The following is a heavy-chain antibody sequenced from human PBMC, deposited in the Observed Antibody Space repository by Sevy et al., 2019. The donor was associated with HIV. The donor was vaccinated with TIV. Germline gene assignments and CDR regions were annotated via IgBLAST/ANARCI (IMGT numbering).Heavy chain of an antibody. D-gene: IGHD2-8*01. J-gene: IGHJ4*02. CDR1: EFTLSSYS. V-gene: IGHV3-21*01. CDR2: ISSSSAAI. CDR3: ASRSQCSNGVCPFDY. Sequence: GGSLRLSCVASEFTLSSYSMNWVRQAPGKGLERISSISSSSAAIYYADSVKGRFTISSDNAKNSLYLQMNSLRDEDTAVYYCASRSQCSNGVCPFDYWGQGTLVTVSS.